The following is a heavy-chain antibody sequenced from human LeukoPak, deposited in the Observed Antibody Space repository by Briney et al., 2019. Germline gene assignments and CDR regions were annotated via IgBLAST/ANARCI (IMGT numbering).Heavy chain of an antibody. V-gene: IGHV4-31*03. J-gene: IGHJ4*02. D-gene: IGHD7-27*01. CDR2: IYYSGST. Sequence: PSETLSLTCTVSGGSISSGGYYWSWIRQHPGKGLEWIGYIYYSGSTYYNPSLKSRVTISVDTSKNQFSLKLSSVTAADTAVYYCARAPNWGSDLDYWGQGTLVTVSS. CDR1: GGSISSGGYY. CDR3: ARAPNWGSDLDY.